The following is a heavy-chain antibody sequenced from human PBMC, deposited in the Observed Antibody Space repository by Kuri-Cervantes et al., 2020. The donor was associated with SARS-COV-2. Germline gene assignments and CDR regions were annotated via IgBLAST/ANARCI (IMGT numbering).Heavy chain of an antibody. J-gene: IGHJ2*01. D-gene: IGHD7-27*01. CDR2: ISYDGSNK. CDR1: GFTFSSYA. Sequence: GGSLRLSCAASGFTFSSYAMHWVRQAPGKGLEWVAVISYDGSNKYYADSVKGRFTISRDNSKNTLYLQMNSLRAEDTAVYYCARDRLQPTWGSSFWYFDLWGRGTLVTVSS. V-gene: IGHV3-30-3*01. CDR3: ARDRLQPTWGSSFWYFDL.